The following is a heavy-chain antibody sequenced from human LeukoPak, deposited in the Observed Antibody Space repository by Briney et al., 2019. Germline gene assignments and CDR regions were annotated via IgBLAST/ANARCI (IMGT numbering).Heavy chain of an antibody. CDR3: ARDKQQLVSAWFDP. J-gene: IGHJ5*02. D-gene: IGHD6-13*01. V-gene: IGHV1-18*01. CDR2: ISAYNGNT. Sequence: HGASVKVSCKASGYTFTSYGISWVRQAPGQGLEWMGWISAYNGNTNYAQKLQGRVTMTTDTSTSTAYMELRSLRSDDTAVYYCARDKQQLVSAWFDPWGQGTLVTASS. CDR1: GYTFTSYG.